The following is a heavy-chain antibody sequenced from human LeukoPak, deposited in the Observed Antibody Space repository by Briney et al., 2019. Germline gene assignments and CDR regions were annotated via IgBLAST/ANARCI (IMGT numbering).Heavy chain of an antibody. CDR3: ARGLYYDILTGYSPYYYYYMDV. Sequence: ASVKVSCKASGYTFTSYGISWVRQAPGQGLEWMGWISAYNGNTNYAQKLQGRVTMTTDTSTSTAYMELSSLRSEDTAVYYCARGLYYDILTGYSPYYYYYMDVWGKGTTVTVSS. CDR1: GYTFTSYG. J-gene: IGHJ6*03. V-gene: IGHV1-18*01. CDR2: ISAYNGNT. D-gene: IGHD3-9*01.